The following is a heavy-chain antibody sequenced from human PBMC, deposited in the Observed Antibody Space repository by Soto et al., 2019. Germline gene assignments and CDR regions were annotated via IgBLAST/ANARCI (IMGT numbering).Heavy chain of an antibody. CDR3: ARDTGWSDYGDSDAFDI. D-gene: IGHD4-17*01. CDR2: ISAYNGNT. Sequence: ASVKVSCKASGYTFTSYGISWVRQAPGQGLEWMGWISAYNGNTNYAQKLQGRVTMTTATSTTTAYMELRRLRSDDTAVYYCARDTGWSDYGDSDAFDIWGQGTMVTVSS. V-gene: IGHV1-18*01. J-gene: IGHJ3*02. CDR1: GYTFTSYG.